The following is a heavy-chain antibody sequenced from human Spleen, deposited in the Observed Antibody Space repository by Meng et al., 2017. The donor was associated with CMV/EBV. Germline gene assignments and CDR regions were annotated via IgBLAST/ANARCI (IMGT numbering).Heavy chain of an antibody. CDR1: GYAFSSYG. V-gene: IGHV1-18*01. Sequence: ASVKVSCKASGYAFSSYGINWVRQAPGQGLEWMGWISAYNPNANYTQKLQGRVTMTTDTSTSTAYMELRNLTSDDTAVYYCARGYCTDSNCYKVKGWFDPWGQGTRVTVSS. CDR2: ISAYNPNA. D-gene: IGHD2-2*02. CDR3: ARGYCTDSNCYKVKGWFDP. J-gene: IGHJ5*02.